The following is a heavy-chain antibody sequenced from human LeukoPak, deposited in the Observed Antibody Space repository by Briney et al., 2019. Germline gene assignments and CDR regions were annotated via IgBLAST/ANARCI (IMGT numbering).Heavy chain of an antibody. V-gene: IGHV7-4-1*02. CDR1: GYTFSNYG. Sequence: ASVKVSCKASGYTFSNYGMNWVRQAPGQGLEWMGWINTNTGDPTYAQGFTGRFVFSLDTSVSTAYLQINSPKAEDTAVYYCARDGAVVSFDYWGQGTLVTVSS. J-gene: IGHJ4*02. D-gene: IGHD6-19*01. CDR2: INTNTGDP. CDR3: ARDGAVVSFDY.